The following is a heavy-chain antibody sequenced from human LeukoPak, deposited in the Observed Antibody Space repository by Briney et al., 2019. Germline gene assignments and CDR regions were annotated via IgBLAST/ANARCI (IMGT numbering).Heavy chain of an antibody. J-gene: IGHJ4*02. CDR3: AKSSPEMTTHSYFDY. CDR1: GFTFSSYA. D-gene: IGHD5-24*01. V-gene: IGHV3-23*01. Sequence: GGSLRLSCAASGFTFSSYAMSWVRQAPGKGLEWVSAISGSGGNTYYADSVKGRFTISRDNSKNTLYLQMNSLRAEDTAVYYCAKSSPEMTTHSYFDYWGQGTLVTVSS. CDR2: ISGSGGNT.